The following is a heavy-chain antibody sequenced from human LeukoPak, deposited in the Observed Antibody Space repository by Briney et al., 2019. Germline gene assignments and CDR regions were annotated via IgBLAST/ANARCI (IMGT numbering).Heavy chain of an antibody. J-gene: IGHJ4*02. V-gene: IGHV4-59*01. D-gene: IGHD4-17*01. CDR2: IYYSGST. Sequence: SETLCLTCTVSGGSISSYYWSWIRQPPGKGLEWIGYIYYSGSTNYNPSLNSRVTMSVDTSKNQLSLKLSSVTAADTAVYYCARGSRSLGVTTVTRGFDYWGQGTLVTVSS. CDR1: GGSISSYY. CDR3: ARGSRSLGVTTVTRGFDY.